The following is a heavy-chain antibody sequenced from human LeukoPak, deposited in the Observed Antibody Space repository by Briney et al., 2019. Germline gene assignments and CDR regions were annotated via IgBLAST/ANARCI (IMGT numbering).Heavy chain of an antibody. Sequence: SETLSLTCTVSGGSISSSSYYWGWIRQPPGKGLEWIGEINHSGSTNYNPSLKSRVTISVDTSKNQFSLKLSSVTAADTAVYYCARLTSIAAPRDYWGQGTLVTVSS. CDR1: GGSISSSSYY. CDR3: ARLTSIAAPRDY. J-gene: IGHJ4*02. D-gene: IGHD6-6*01. V-gene: IGHV4-39*07. CDR2: INHSGST.